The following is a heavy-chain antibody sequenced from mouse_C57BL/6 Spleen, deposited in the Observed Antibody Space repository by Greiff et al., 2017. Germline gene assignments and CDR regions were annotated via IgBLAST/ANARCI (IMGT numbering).Heavy chain of an antibody. CDR3: ARDMDSFNYFDY. D-gene: IGHD2-12*01. Sequence: DVKLVESGGGLVKPGGSLKLSCAASGFTFSSYAMSWVRQTPEKRLEWVATISDGGSYTYYPDNVKGRFTISRDNAKNNLYLQMSHLKSEDTAMYYCARDMDSFNYFDYWGQGTTLTVSS. CDR1: GFTFSSYA. CDR2: ISDGGSYT. J-gene: IGHJ2*01. V-gene: IGHV5-4*01.